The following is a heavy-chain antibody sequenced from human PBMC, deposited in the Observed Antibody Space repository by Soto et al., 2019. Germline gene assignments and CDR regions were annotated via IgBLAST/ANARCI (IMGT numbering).Heavy chain of an antibody. CDR3: ARDQLWFGELSYYYGMDV. CDR2: INPNSGGT. Sequence: ASVKVSCKASGYTFTGYYMHWVRQAPGQGLEWMGWINPNSGGTNYAQKFQGWVTMTRDTSISTAYMELSRLRSDDTAVYYCARDQLWFGELSYYYGMDVWRQRTTVTVSS. CDR1: GYTFTGYY. V-gene: IGHV1-2*04. J-gene: IGHJ6*02. D-gene: IGHD3-10*01.